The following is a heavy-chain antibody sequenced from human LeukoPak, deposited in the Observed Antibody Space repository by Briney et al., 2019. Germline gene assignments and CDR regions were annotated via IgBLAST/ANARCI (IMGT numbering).Heavy chain of an antibody. J-gene: IGHJ5*02. CDR3: ARDNSVGDNAWWFDP. V-gene: IGHV1-46*01. CDR1: GYTFTGYY. D-gene: IGHD1-26*01. Sequence: GASVKVSCKASGYTFTGYYMHWVRQAPGQGLERMGLINPTGGSTGYAQKFQGRVTMTRDMSTSTDYMELSSLRSEDTAIYYCARDNSVGDNAWWFDPWGQGTLVTVSS. CDR2: INPTGGST.